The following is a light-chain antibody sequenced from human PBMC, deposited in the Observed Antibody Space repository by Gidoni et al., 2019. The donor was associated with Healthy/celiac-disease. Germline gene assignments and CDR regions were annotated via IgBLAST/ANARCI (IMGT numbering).Light chain of an antibody. J-gene: IGKJ1*01. CDR1: QSVSSSY. CDR3: QQYGSSPTT. V-gene: IGKV3-20*01. Sequence: EIVLTQSPGTLSLSPGERATLSCRASQSVSSSYLAWYQQKPGQAPRLLIYGASGRATGIPDRLSGSGSGTDFPLTISRLEPEDFAVYYCQQYGSSPTTFGQGTKVEIK. CDR2: GAS.